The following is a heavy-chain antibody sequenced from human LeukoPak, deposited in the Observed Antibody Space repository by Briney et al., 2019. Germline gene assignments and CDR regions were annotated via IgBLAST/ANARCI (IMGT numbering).Heavy chain of an antibody. CDR1: GGSFSAYY. Sequence: SETLSLTCAVYGGSFSAYYWSWIRQPPGKGLEWIGEINHGGSTNYSPSLKGRVTISVDTSQNQVSLKLSSVTAADTAVYYCAHSSDYQQHCGQGTLVTVSS. D-gene: IGHD3-22*01. CDR3: AHSSDYQQH. V-gene: IGHV4-34*01. J-gene: IGHJ1*01. CDR2: INHGGST.